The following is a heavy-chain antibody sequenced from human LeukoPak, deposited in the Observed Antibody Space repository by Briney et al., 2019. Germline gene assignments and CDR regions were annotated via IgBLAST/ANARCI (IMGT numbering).Heavy chain of an antibody. Sequence: GGSLRLSCAASGFTFTSYAMGWVRQAPGKGLEWVSAIGGSGGSTYYADSVKGRFTISRDNSKNTLYLQMNSLRAEDTAVYYCAKDRGISGWYFDYWGQGTLVTVSS. V-gene: IGHV3-23*01. J-gene: IGHJ4*02. CDR3: AKDRGISGWYFDY. CDR2: IGGSGGST. D-gene: IGHD6-19*01. CDR1: GFTFTSYA.